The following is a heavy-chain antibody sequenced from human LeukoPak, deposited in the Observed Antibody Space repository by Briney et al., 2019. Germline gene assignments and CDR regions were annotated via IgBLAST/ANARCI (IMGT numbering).Heavy chain of an antibody. Sequence: ASVKVSCKASGYTFISYGISWVRQAPGQGLEWMGWISAYNGNTNYAQKLQGRVTMTTDTSTSTAYMELRSLRSDDTAVYYCARALYSDSSGYYPGLDHWGQGTLVTVSS. CDR3: ARALYSDSSGYYPGLDH. CDR1: GYTFISYG. D-gene: IGHD3-22*01. V-gene: IGHV1-18*01. CDR2: ISAYNGNT. J-gene: IGHJ4*02.